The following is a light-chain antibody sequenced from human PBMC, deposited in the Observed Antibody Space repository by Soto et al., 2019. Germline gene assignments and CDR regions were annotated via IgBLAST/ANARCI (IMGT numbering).Light chain of an antibody. CDR2: SVN. V-gene: IGLV7-43*01. Sequence: CAASTGAVASGYFPNWFQQKPGQAPRALIYSVNNKHSWTPARFSGSLLGGKAALTLSGVQPEDEAEYYCLLYHGDVWVFGGGTKLTVL. CDR1: TGAVASGYF. CDR3: LLYHGDVWV. J-gene: IGLJ3*02.